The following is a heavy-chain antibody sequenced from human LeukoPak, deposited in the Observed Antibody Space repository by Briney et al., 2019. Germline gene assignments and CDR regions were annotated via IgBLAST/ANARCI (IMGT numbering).Heavy chain of an antibody. CDR2: INPNSGGT. J-gene: IGHJ4*02. CDR3: ARILLYCSGGSCSDY. V-gene: IGHV1-2*06. D-gene: IGHD2-15*01. CDR1: GYTFTGYY. Sequence: ASVKVSCKASGYTFTGYYMHWVRQAPGQGLEGMGRINPNSGGTDYVQKFQGRVTMTRDTSISTAYMELSRLRSDDTAVYYCARILLYCSGGSCSDYWGQGTLVTVSS.